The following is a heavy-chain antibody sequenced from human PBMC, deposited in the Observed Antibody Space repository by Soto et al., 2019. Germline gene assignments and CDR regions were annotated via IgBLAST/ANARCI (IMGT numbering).Heavy chain of an antibody. CDR2: IYSDGNT. V-gene: IGHV3-53*01. D-gene: IGHD3-22*01. J-gene: IGHJ4*02. CDR3: ARDSGYYYGPDY. Sequence: GGSLRLSCAASGFTVSSNYMNWVRQAPWKGLEWVSVIYSDGNTYYADSVKGRFTISRDISKNTLDLQMNGLRAEDTAVYYCARDSGYYYGPDYWGQGTLVTVSS. CDR1: GFTVSSNY.